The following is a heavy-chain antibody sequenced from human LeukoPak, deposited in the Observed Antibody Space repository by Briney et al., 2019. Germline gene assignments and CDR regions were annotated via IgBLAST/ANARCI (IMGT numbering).Heavy chain of an antibody. Sequence: PGGSLRLSCAASGFTFSDSYMSWIRQAPGKGLEWVAVISYDGSNKYYADSVKGRFTISRDNSKNTLYLQMNSLRAEDTAVYYCAKGSGWFRYWGQGTLVTVSS. V-gene: IGHV3-30*18. J-gene: IGHJ4*02. CDR3: AKGSGWFRY. CDR2: ISYDGSNK. CDR1: GFTFSDSY. D-gene: IGHD6-19*01.